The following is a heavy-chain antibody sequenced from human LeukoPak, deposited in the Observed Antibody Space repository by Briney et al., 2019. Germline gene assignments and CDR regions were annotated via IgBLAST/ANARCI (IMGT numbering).Heavy chain of an antibody. D-gene: IGHD4-17*01. V-gene: IGHV4-39*01. Sequence: PSETLSLTCTVSGGSITSTSHYWGWIRQPPGKGLEWMGSIYYSGTTYIKASLKSRLTICVDTSKNQFSLNLRSVTAADTAVYYCATPAGPFGDYDQWGQGTLVTVSS. CDR1: GGSITSTSHY. CDR3: ATPAGPFGDYDQ. CDR2: IYYSGTT. J-gene: IGHJ5*02.